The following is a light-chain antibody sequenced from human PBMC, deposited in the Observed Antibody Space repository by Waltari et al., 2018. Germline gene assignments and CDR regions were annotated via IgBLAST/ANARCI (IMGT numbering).Light chain of an antibody. V-gene: IGLV1-40*01. CDR3: QSYDTSLNVV. CDR2: ANT. CDR1: SSNIGAGYD. J-gene: IGLJ2*01. Sequence: QSVLTQPPSLSGAPGQRVTISCTGSSSNIGAGYDIHWYQHLPGTAPKLLISANTNRPSGVPDRCPASKSGTSASMVITGLQAEDEADYYCQSYDTSLNVVFGGGTKLTVL.